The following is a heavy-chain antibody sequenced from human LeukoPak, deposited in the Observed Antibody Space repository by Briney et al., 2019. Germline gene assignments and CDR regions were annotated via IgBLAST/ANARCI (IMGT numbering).Heavy chain of an antibody. Sequence: GGSLGLSCAASGFTLSTSWMTWVRQAPGKGLEWVTNINRDGSQIDYMASVKGRFTISRDSANNALYLQMNRLRGEDTAVYYCARGGLTAGFDYWGQGTLVTVSS. CDR1: GFTLSTSW. CDR3: ARGGLTAGFDY. CDR2: INRDGSQI. V-gene: IGHV3-7*01. J-gene: IGHJ4*02.